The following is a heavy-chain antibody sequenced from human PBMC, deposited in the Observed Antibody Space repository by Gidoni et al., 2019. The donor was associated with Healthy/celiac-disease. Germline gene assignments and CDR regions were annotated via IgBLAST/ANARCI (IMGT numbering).Heavy chain of an antibody. J-gene: IGHJ3*02. CDR2: IYTSGST. D-gene: IGHD2-15*01. Sequence: QVQLQESGPGLVKPSETLSLTCTVSGGSISSYSWSWIRQPAGKGLEWIGRIYTSGSTNYNPSLKSRVTMSVDTSKNQFSLKLSSVTAADTAVYYCARDPGCSGGSCYASDAFDIWGQGTMVTVSS. CDR1: GGSISSYS. CDR3: ARDPGCSGGSCYASDAFDI. V-gene: IGHV4-4*07.